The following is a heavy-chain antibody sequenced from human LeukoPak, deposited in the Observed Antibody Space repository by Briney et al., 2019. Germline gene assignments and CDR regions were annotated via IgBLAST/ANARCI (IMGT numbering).Heavy chain of an antibody. D-gene: IGHD2-8*01. CDR3: ARYPKPNCTNGVCYEYYFDY. J-gene: IGHJ4*02. Sequence: PSETLSLTCAVYGGSFSGYYWSWIRQPPGKGLEWIGEINHSGSTNYNPSLKSRATISVDTSKNQFSLELSSVTAADTAVYYCARYPKPNCTNGVCYEYYFDYWGQGTLVTVSS. CDR1: GGSFSGYY. V-gene: IGHV4-34*01. CDR2: INHSGST.